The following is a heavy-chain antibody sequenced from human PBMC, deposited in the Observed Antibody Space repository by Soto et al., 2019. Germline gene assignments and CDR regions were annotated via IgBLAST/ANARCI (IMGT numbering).Heavy chain of an antibody. CDR3: ACSGWPGSVDY. J-gene: IGHJ4*02. CDR1: GDSISSSSYY. CDR2: IYYSGST. V-gene: IGHV4-39*01. D-gene: IGHD6-19*01. Sequence: QLQLQESGPGLVKPSETLSLTCTVSGDSISSSSYYWGWIRQPPGKGLEWIGSIYYSGSTYYNPSLKSRVTLSGDTSKKQFSLKVSSVTAADTGVYYCACSGWPGSVDYWGQGTLVTVSS.